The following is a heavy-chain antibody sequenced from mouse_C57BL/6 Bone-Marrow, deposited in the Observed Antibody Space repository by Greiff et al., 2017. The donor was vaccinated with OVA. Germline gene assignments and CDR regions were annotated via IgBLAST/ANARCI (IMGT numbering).Heavy chain of an antibody. J-gene: IGHJ4*01. Sequence: QVQLQQSGPELVKPGASVKISCKASGYAFSSSWMNWVKQRPGKGLEWIGRIYPGDGDTNYNGKFKGKATLTADKSSSTAYMQLSSLTSEDSAVYFCARPIYYDYGYAMDYWGQGTSVTVSS. CDR1: GYAFSSSW. D-gene: IGHD2-4*01. V-gene: IGHV1-82*01. CDR2: IYPGDGDT. CDR3: ARPIYYDYGYAMDY.